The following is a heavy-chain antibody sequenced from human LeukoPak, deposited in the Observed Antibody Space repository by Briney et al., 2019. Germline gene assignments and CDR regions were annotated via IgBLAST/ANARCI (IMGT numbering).Heavy chain of an antibody. V-gene: IGHV1-18*01. J-gene: IGHJ6*02. CDR2: ISAYNGNT. Sequence: ASVKVSCKASGYTFTSYGISWVRQAPGQGLEWMGWISAYNGNTNYAQKLQGRVTMTTDTSTSTAYMELRSLRSDDTAVYYCAREYYGSGSYYYYYGMDVWGQGTTVTVSS. CDR1: GYTFTSYG. CDR3: AREYYGSGSYYYYYGMDV. D-gene: IGHD3-10*01.